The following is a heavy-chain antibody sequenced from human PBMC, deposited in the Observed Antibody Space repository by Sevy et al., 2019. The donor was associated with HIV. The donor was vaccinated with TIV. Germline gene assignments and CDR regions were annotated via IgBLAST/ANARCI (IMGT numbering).Heavy chain of an antibody. J-gene: IGHJ4*02. CDR2: LYYSGIT. D-gene: IGHD5-12*01. CDR3: ARGLACYFNY. CDR1: GGSISSYY. Sequence: SETLSLTCTVSGGSISSYYWSWIRQPPGKGLEWIGYLYYSGITNYNPSLKSRFTISGDTSKNQFSLKLSSVTAADTAVYYCARGLACYFNYWGQGTLVTVSS. V-gene: IGHV4-59*01.